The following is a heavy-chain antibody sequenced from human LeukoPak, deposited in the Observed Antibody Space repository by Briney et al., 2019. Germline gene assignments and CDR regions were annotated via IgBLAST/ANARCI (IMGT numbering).Heavy chain of an antibody. CDR3: ARDLGRYGYYFDY. Sequence: SETLSLTCTVSGGSISSYYWSWIRQPPGKGLEWIGYIHYSGSTNYNPSLKSRVTISVDTSKNQLSLKLRSVTAADTAVYYCARDLGRYGYYFDYWGQGTLVTVPS. V-gene: IGHV4-59*01. CDR2: IHYSGST. J-gene: IGHJ4*02. CDR1: GGSISSYY. D-gene: IGHD1-1*01.